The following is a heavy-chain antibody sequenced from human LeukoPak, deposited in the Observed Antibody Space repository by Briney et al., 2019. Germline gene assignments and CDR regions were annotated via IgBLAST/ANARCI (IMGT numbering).Heavy chain of an antibody. D-gene: IGHD3-16*01. J-gene: IGHJ4*02. CDR1: GGSISSSSYY. CDR3: ARHKAGGVTTVDY. CDR2: IYYSGST. Sequence: PSETLSLTCTVSGGSISSSSYYWGWIRQPPGKGLEWIGSIYYSGSTYYNPSLKSRVTISVDTSKNQFSLKLSSVTAADTAVYYCARHKAGGVTTVDYWGQGTLVTVSS. V-gene: IGHV4-39*01.